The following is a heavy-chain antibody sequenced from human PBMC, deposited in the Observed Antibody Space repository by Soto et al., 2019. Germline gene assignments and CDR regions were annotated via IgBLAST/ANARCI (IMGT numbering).Heavy chain of an antibody. J-gene: IGHJ4*02. CDR2: IYSGGNGGNT. D-gene: IGHD2-15*01. CDR3: ARDFCSGGTCYLDY. CDR1: GFTVSSNY. Sequence: PGGSLRLSCAASGFTVSSNYMSWVRQAPGKGLEWVSVIYSGGNGGNTYYADSVKGRFTISRHNSKNTLYLQMNSLRAEDTAVYYCARDFCSGGTCYLDYWGQGTLVTVSS. V-gene: IGHV3-53*04.